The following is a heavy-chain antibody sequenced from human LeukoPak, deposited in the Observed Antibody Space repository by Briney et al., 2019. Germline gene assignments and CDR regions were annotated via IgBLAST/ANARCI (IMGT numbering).Heavy chain of an antibody. CDR1: GYSVSAGYY. Sequence: SETLSLTCAVSGYSVSAGYYWGWIRQSPGKGLEWIGSISHRGTTYHNPSLKSRVTISVDTSKNQFSLKLSSVTAADTAVYYCARRRRAAKTFDYWGQGTLVTVSS. D-gene: IGHD2-15*01. CDR3: ARRRRAAKTFDY. V-gene: IGHV4-38-2*01. J-gene: IGHJ4*02. CDR2: ISHRGTT.